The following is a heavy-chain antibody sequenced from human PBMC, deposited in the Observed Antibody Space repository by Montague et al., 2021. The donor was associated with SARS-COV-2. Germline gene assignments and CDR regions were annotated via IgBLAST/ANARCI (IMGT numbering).Heavy chain of an antibody. J-gene: IGHJ4*02. CDR2: TYYRSRWSN. CDR1: GDSVSSNSAT. Sequence: CAISGDSVSSNSATWHWIRQSPSRGLEWLGRTYYRSRWSNDYAVSVRSRIIINPDTSTNQFSLQLSSVTPEDTAMYFCARERWAVGVSFDYWGQGTLVTVSS. V-gene: IGHV6-1*01. CDR3: ARERWAVGVSFDY. D-gene: IGHD1-26*01.